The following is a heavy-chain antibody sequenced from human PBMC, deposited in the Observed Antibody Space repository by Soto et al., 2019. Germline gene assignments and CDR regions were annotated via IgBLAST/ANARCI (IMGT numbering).Heavy chain of an antibody. D-gene: IGHD3-10*01. Sequence: ASVKVSGKASGYTFTSYDINWVRQATGQGLEWMGWMNPNSGNTGYAQKVQGRGTMTRDTSISTAYLELSSLRSEDPAVYYCARVVIGRSSGGDYYYYMDVWGKGTTVTVSS. V-gene: IGHV1-8*01. CDR2: MNPNSGNT. CDR1: GYTFTSYD. J-gene: IGHJ6*03. CDR3: ARVVIGRSSGGDYYYYMDV.